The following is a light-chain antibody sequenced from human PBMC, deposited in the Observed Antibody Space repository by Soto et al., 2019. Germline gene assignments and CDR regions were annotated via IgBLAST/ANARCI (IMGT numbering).Light chain of an antibody. Sequence: EMVLTQSPGTLSLSPGDRATLSCRTSQTVTGNYLAWFQQKPGQAPRLLIYGASSRATGIPDRFSGSGSGTDFTLTISRLEPEDFAVYYCQQYGRSPPITFGPGTKVDIK. CDR1: QTVTGNY. J-gene: IGKJ3*01. CDR3: QQYGRSPPIT. CDR2: GAS. V-gene: IGKV3-20*01.